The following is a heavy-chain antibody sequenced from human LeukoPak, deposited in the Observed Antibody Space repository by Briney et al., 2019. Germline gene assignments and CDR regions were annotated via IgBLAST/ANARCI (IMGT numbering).Heavy chain of an antibody. D-gene: IGHD1-26*01. Sequence: PSQTLSPTCTVSGGSISSGGYYWSWIRQHPGKGLEWIGYIYYSGSTYYNPSLKSRVTISVDTSKNQFSLKLSSVTAADTAVYYCARLRVGAPGAYGMDVWGQGTTVTVSS. J-gene: IGHJ6*02. CDR2: IYYSGST. CDR3: ARLRVGAPGAYGMDV. V-gene: IGHV4-31*03. CDR1: GGSISSGGYY.